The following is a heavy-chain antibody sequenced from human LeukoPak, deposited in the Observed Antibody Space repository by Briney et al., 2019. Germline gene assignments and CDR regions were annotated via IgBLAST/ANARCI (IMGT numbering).Heavy chain of an antibody. CDR1: GFTFSNYW. J-gene: IGHJ4*02. CDR2: IKQDGGEK. CDR3: ARDHGRYCSGGSCYFGGFFEY. V-gene: IGHV3-7*03. Sequence: GGSLRLSCAASGFTFSNYWMSWVRQAPGKGLEWVANIKQDGGEKYYVDSVKGRFTISRDNAKNSLYLQMNSLRAEDTAVYYCARDHGRYCSGGSCYFGGFFEYWGQGTLGTVSS. D-gene: IGHD2-15*01.